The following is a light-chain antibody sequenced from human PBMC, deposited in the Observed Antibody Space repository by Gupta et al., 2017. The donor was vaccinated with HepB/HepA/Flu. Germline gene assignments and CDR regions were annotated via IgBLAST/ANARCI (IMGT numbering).Light chain of an antibody. CDR1: QSVSSY. Sequence: VLRPYTATQSLSPGERATLSCRASQSVSSYLAWYQQKPGQAPRLLIYDASNRATGIPARFSGSGSETDFTLTISSLEPEDFAVYYCQQRSNWPLTFGGGTKVEIK. CDR3: QQRSNWPLT. J-gene: IGKJ4*01. V-gene: IGKV3-11*01. CDR2: DAS.